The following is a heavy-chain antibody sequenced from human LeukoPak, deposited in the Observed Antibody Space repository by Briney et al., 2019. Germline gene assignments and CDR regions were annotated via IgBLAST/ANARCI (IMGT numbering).Heavy chain of an antibody. CDR3: ARILAAAGTDY. V-gene: IGHV3-23*01. CDR2: VSGSGSST. CDR1: GFTFSTYA. D-gene: IGHD6-13*01. Sequence: PGGSLRLSCAASGFTFSTYAMSWVRQTPGKGLEWVSVVSGSGSSTYYADSVEGRFTISRDNSKNTVYLQMSSLRAEDTAVYYCARILAAAGTDYWGQGTLVTVSS. J-gene: IGHJ4*02.